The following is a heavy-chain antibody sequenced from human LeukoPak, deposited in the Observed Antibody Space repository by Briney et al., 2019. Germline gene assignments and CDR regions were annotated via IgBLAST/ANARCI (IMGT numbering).Heavy chain of an antibody. CDR3: ARDRSSITPSYYYYYMDV. CDR1: GGTFSSYA. D-gene: IGHD1-14*01. J-gene: IGHJ6*03. CDR2: IIPIFGTA. V-gene: IGHV1-69*13. Sequence: SVKVSCKASGGTFSSYAISWVRQAPGQGLEWMGGIIPIFGTANYAQKFQGRVTITADESTNTAYMELSSLRSEDTAVYYCARDRSSITPSYYYYYMDVWGKGTTVTVSS.